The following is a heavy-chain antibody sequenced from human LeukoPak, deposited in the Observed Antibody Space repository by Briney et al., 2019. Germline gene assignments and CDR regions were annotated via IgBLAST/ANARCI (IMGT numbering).Heavy chain of an antibody. CDR3: ARVRFEVSSGSPATFDY. J-gene: IGHJ4*02. CDR1: GGSFSGYY. Sequence: SETLSLTCAVYGGSFSGYYWSWIRQPPGKGLEWIGSVYYSGSTNYNPSLKSRVTISVDTSKNQFSLKLSSVTAADTAVYYCARVRFEVSSGSPATFDYWGQGTLVTVSS. V-gene: IGHV4-59*12. D-gene: IGHD3-10*01. CDR2: VYYSGST.